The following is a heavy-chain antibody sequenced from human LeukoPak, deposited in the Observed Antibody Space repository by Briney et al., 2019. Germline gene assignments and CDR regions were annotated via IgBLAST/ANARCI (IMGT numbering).Heavy chain of an antibody. CDR3: AKDYYGSGSPRWFDP. J-gene: IGHJ5*02. CDR1: GFTFANFA. D-gene: IGHD3-10*01. V-gene: IGHV3-23*01. Sequence: GGSLRLSCAASGFTFANFAMSWVRQAPGKGLEWVSAISGGGSSTYYADSVKGRFTISRDNSKNTLYLQMNSLRAEDTAVYYCAKDYYGSGSPRWFDPWGQGTLVTVSS. CDR2: ISGGGSST.